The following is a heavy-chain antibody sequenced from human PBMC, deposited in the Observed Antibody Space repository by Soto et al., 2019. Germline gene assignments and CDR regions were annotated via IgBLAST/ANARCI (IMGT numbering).Heavy chain of an antibody. CDR1: GFTFSSYG. J-gene: IGHJ4*02. CDR3: AKDGPFPYYYDSSGYYSDY. V-gene: IGHV3-30*18. CDR2: ISYDGSNK. Sequence: GGSLRLSCAASGFTFSSYGMHWVRQAPGKGLEWVAVISYDGSNKYYADSVKGRFTISRDNSKNTLYLQMNSLRAEDTAVYYCAKDGPFPYYYDSSGYYSDYWGQGTLVTVSS. D-gene: IGHD3-22*01.